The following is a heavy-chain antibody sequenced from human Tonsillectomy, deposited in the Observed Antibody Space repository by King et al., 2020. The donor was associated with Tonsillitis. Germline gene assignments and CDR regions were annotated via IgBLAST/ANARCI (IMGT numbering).Heavy chain of an antibody. CDR2: ISGSGGIT. D-gene: IGHD3-3*01. CDR1: GFSFSNYA. V-gene: IGHV3-23*04. J-gene: IGHJ6*03. Sequence: VQLVESGGGLVRPGGSLRLSCEASGFSFSNYAMSWVRQAPGKGLEWVSTISGSGGITFYADSVKGRFTVSRDNSKNTLYLQMNSLRAEDTAVYYCAKDLRTLTISGVVIRGFYYYYMDVWGKGTTVTVSS. CDR3: AKDLRTLTISGVVIRGFYYYYMDV.